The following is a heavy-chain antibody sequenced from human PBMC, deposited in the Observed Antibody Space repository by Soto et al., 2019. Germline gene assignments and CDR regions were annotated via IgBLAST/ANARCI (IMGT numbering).Heavy chain of an antibody. CDR3: ARDWSRYYDSSGLMWFY. V-gene: IGHV1-18*01. J-gene: IGHJ4*02. Sequence: ASVKVSCKASGYTFTSYGISWVRQAPGQGLEWVGWISAHNGDTRYAQNLQGRITMTTDTFTNTAYMELTSLTSDDTAVYYCARDWSRYYDSSGLMWFYWGQGTLVTVSS. D-gene: IGHD3-22*01. CDR2: ISAHNGDT. CDR1: GYTFTSYG.